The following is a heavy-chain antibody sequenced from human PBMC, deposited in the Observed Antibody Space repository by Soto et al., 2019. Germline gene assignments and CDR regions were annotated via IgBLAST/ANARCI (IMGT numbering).Heavy chain of an antibody. J-gene: IGHJ4*02. V-gene: IGHV3-48*03. CDR3: ARGGIH. D-gene: IGHD3-16*01. Sequence: GGSLRLSCVASGYTFNSHEMNWVRQAPGKGLEWISSISGSGTTNYAESVKGRFTISRDNAHKSLFLEMKDLRVEDTAVYYCARGGIHWGQGTLVTVSS. CDR1: GYTFNSHE. CDR2: ISGSGTT.